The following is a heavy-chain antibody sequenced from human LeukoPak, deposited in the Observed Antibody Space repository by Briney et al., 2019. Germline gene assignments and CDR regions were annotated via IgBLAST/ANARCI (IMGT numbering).Heavy chain of an antibody. CDR1: SGSISSYY. CDR3: ARAGQLDRPFNY. CDR2: IYYSGST. V-gene: IGHV4-59*01. D-gene: IGHD6-13*01. Sequence: IPSETLSLSCTVSSGSISSYYWSWIRQPPGKGLEWIGYIYYSGSTNYNPSLKSRVTISVDTSKNQFSLKLSSVTAADTAVYYCARAGQLDRPFNYWGQGTVVTVAS. J-gene: IGHJ4*02.